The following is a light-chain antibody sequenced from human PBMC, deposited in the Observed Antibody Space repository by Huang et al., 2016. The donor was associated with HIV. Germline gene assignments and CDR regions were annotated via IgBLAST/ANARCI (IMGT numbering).Light chain of an antibody. CDR2: DAA. Sequence: EIVLTHSPATLSFSPGYRATLSCRAIQRFTPFLSWYQHKPGQAPRLLIYDAANRATGIPARFRGIGSGTDFTLTISSLETEDFAVYYCQQRSNRPLTFGGGTKVEIK. CDR3: QQRSNRPLT. J-gene: IGKJ4*01. V-gene: IGKV3-11*01. CDR1: QRFTPF.